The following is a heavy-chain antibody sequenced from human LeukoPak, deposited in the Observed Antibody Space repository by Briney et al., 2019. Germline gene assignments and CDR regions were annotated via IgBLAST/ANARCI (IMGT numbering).Heavy chain of an antibody. CDR2: LIPIFGTA. CDR1: GGTFSSYA. V-gene: IGHV1-69*13. Sequence: SVKVSCKASGGTFSSYAISWVRQAPGQGLEWMGGLIPIFGTANYAQKFQGRVTITADESTSTAYMELSSLRSEATAVYYCAGGPSGGPESYGRLAFDIWGQGAMGTVSS. D-gene: IGHD1-14*01. J-gene: IGHJ3*02. CDR3: AGGPSGGPESYGRLAFDI.